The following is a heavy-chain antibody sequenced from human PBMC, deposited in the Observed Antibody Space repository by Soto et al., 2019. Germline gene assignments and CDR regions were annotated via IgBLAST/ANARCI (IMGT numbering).Heavy chain of an antibody. J-gene: IGHJ6*02. CDR2: ISGYNGDT. V-gene: IGHV1-18*01. D-gene: IGHD2-8*01. Sequence: QGQLVQSRAELKKPGASVKVSCKASDYTFTRYGISWVRQAPGQGPEWMGWISGYNGDTNYAQKFQGRVTMTIDTSTTTAYMELRSLTSDDTAVYYCAKNGQPPYYYYGMDVWGQGTTVTVSS. CDR3: AKNGQPPYYYYGMDV. CDR1: DYTFTRYG.